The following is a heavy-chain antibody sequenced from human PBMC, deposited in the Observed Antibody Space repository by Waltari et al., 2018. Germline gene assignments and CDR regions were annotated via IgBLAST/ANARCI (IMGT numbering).Heavy chain of an antibody. CDR2: TIPTFVTA. CDR1: GGTFSSYA. V-gene: IGHV1-69*05. D-gene: IGHD3-22*01. Sequence: QVQLVQSGAEVKKPGSSVKVSCKASGGTFSSYAISWVRQAPGQGLEWMGGTIPTFVTANYAQKFQGRVTITTDESTSTAYMELSSLRSEDTAVYYCAKLSGGYYADYYYMDVWGKGTTVTVSS. J-gene: IGHJ6*03. CDR3: AKLSGGYYADYYYMDV.